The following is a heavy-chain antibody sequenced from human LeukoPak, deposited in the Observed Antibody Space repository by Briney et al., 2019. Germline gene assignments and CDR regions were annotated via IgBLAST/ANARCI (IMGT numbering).Heavy chain of an antibody. J-gene: IGHJ4*02. CDR2: IKQDGSEK. CDR1: GFTFSSYW. CDR3: ARDGSIAPPLAYCGGDCSMSDY. Sequence: PGGSLRLSCAASGFTFSSYWMSWVRQAPGKGLEWVANIKQDGSEKYYVDSVKGRFTISRDNAKNSLYLQMNSLRAEDTAVYYCARDGSIAPPLAYCGGDCSMSDYWGQGTLVTVSS. D-gene: IGHD2-21*02. V-gene: IGHV3-7*03.